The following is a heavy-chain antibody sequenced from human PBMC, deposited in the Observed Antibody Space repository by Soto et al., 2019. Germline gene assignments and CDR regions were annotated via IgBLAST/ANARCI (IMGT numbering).Heavy chain of an antibody. CDR1: GFTFSSYE. J-gene: IGHJ4*02. CDR2: ISSSGSTI. D-gene: IGHD3-22*01. Sequence: PGGSLRLSCAASGFTFSSYEMNWVRQAPGKGLEWVSYISSSGSTIYYADSVKGRFTISRDNAKNSLYLQMNSLRAEDTAVYYCARVLYDSSGYYYGYFDYWGQGTLVTVSS. CDR3: ARVLYDSSGYYYGYFDY. V-gene: IGHV3-48*03.